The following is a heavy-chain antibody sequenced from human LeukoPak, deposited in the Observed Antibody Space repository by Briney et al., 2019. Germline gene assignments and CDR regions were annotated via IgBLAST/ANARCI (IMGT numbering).Heavy chain of an antibody. J-gene: IGHJ4*02. Sequence: GGSLRLSCAASGFTFSSYSMNWVRQAPGKGLEWVSSISSSSSYIYYADSVKGRFTISRDNAKNSLYLQMNSLGAEDTAVYYCARGQYYYDSSGWRYFDYWGQGTLVTVSS. CDR3: ARGQYYYDSSGWRYFDY. V-gene: IGHV3-21*01. CDR1: GFTFSSYS. D-gene: IGHD3-22*01. CDR2: ISSSSSYI.